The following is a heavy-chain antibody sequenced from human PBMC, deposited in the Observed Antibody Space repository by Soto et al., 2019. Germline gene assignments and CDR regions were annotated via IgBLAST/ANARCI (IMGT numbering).Heavy chain of an antibody. CDR1: GFTFSSYG. Sequence: GGSLRLSCAASGFTFSSYGMHWVRQAPGKGLEWVAVIWYDGSNKYYADSVKGRFTISRVNSKNTLYLQMNSLRAEDTAVYYCARVSTSGSFHSYYYYGMDVWGQGTTVTVSS. V-gene: IGHV3-33*01. CDR3: ARVSTSGSFHSYYYYGMDV. D-gene: IGHD1-26*01. J-gene: IGHJ6*02. CDR2: IWYDGSNK.